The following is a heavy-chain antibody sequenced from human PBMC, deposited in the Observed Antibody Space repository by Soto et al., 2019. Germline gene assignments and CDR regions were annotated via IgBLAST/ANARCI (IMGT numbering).Heavy chain of an antibody. Sequence: GGSLRLSCVASRFTFSSYNMNWVRQAPGKGLEWVSYISSSSSTIYYADSVKGRFTISRDNAKNSLYLQMNSLSAEDTAVYYCARSYDFWSGYHDYWGQGTLVTVSS. CDR1: RFTFSSYN. CDR3: ARSYDFWSGYHDY. V-gene: IGHV3-48*01. CDR2: ISSSSSTI. D-gene: IGHD3-3*01. J-gene: IGHJ4*02.